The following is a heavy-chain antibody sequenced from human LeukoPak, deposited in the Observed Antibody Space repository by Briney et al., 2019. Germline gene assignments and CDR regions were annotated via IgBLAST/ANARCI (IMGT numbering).Heavy chain of an antibody. CDR2: INPSGGST. J-gene: IGHJ4*02. CDR3: ARRGGCISTSCNLDY. D-gene: IGHD2-2*01. CDR1: GYTFTSYY. Sequence: GASVKVSCKASGYTFTSYYMHWVRQAPGQGLKCMGIINPSGGSTSYAQKFQGRVTMTRDTSTSTVYMDLSSLRSEDTAIYYCARRGGCISTSCNLDYWGQGTLVTVSS. V-gene: IGHV1-46*03.